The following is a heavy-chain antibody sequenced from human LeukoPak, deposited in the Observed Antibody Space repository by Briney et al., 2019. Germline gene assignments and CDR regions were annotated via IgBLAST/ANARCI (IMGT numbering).Heavy chain of an antibody. J-gene: IGHJ4*02. V-gene: IGHV4-59*01. D-gene: IGHD2-21*02. Sequence: SETLSLTCTVSGGSISIYYWSWIRQPRGKGLEWIGYIYYSGSTNYNPSLKSRVTISVDTSKNQFSLKLSSVTAADTAVYYCARGGGGDYRGAFDYWGQGTLVTVSS. CDR1: GGSISIYY. CDR2: IYYSGST. CDR3: ARGGGGDYRGAFDY.